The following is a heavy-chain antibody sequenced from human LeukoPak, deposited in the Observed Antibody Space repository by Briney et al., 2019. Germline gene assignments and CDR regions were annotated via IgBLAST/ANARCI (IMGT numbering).Heavy chain of an antibody. D-gene: IGHD6-19*01. CDR3: ARQTMGRSGWFDY. CDR2: IYCGGST. Sequence: SETLSLTCTVSGGSISTYYWSWIRQPPGKGLEWIGYIYCGGSTNYNPSLKRLVTISVDSSSNQFSLQLSFVTAADAAVYCWARQTMGRSGWFDYWGQGTLVTVSS. J-gene: IGHJ4*02. V-gene: IGHV4-59*08. CDR1: GGSISTYY.